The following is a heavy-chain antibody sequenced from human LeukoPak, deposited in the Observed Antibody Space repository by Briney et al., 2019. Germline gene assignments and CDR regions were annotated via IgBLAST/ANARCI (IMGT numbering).Heavy chain of an antibody. CDR1: GGSFSGYY. CDR3: ARGGAVGATRHRQVDY. J-gene: IGHJ4*02. V-gene: IGHV4-34*01. D-gene: IGHD1-26*01. CDR2: INHSGST. Sequence: ETSETLSLTCAVYGGSFSGYYWSWIRQPPGKGLEWIGEINHSGSTNYNPSLKSRVTISVDTSKNQFSLKLSSVTAADTAVYYCARGGAVGATRHRQVDYWGQGTLVTVSS.